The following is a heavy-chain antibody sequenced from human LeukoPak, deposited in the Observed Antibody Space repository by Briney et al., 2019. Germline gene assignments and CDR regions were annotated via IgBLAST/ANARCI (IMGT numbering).Heavy chain of an antibody. J-gene: IGHJ6*02. CDR1: GFTFSSYG. Sequence: GRSLRLSCAASGFTFSSYGMHWVRQAPGKGLEWVAVISYDGRNKYYADSVKGRFTISRDNSKNTLYLQMNSLRAEDTAVYYCAKGWSGMDVWGQGTTVTVSS. V-gene: IGHV3-30*18. CDR3: AKGWSGMDV. CDR2: ISYDGRNK.